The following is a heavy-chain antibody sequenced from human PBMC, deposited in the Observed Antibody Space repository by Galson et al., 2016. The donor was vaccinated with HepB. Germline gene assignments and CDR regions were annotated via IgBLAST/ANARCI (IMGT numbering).Heavy chain of an antibody. CDR3: ARGRDCGGECHSIDS. V-gene: IGHV3-21*01. CDR1: GFTLNTYS. D-gene: IGHD2-21*01. Sequence: SLRLSCAASGFTLNTYSMAWVRQAPGRGLEWVSSVSSGSDYKYYADSVTGRFIISRDNAKNSLYLQMSRLRDDDTAVYYCARGRDCGGECHSIDSWGQGTLVTVSS. J-gene: IGHJ4*02. CDR2: VSSGSDYK.